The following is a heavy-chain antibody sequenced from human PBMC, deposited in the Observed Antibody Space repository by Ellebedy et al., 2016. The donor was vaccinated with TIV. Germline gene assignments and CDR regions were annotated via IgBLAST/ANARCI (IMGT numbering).Heavy chain of an antibody. CDR2: VALGRNT. V-gene: IGHV4-34*01. Sequence: SETLSLTXAAYGGSFNDKSWSWIRQPPGKGLEWIGEVALGRNTNYNPALEGRVTLSMDMSTRHFFLRLSSVTAADTAMYHCARGPFYNGYLDYWGQGIPVTVSS. J-gene: IGHJ4*02. D-gene: IGHD5-24*01. CDR1: GGSFNDKS. CDR3: ARGPFYNGYLDY.